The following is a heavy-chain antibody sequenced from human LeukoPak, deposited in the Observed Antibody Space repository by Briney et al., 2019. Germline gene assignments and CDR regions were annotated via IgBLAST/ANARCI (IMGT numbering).Heavy chain of an antibody. Sequence: PSETLSLTCTVSGGSISSYYWSWIRQPPGKGLEWIGYIYYSGGTNYNPSLKSRVTISVDTSKNQFSLKLSSVTAADTAVYYCARDVVGTVDYWGQGTLVTVSS. CDR1: GGSISSYY. D-gene: IGHD2-2*01. J-gene: IGHJ4*02. CDR2: IYYSGGT. V-gene: IGHV4-59*01. CDR3: ARDVVGTVDY.